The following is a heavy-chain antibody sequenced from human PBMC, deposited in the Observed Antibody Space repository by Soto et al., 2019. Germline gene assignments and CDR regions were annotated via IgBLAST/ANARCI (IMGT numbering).Heavy chain of an antibody. CDR1: GYHFTAYG. CDR2: VSTNNADT. V-gene: IGHV1-18*01. Sequence: QVQLVQSGPEVKMPGASVKVSCKTSGYHFTAYGLAWLRQAPGQRPEWMGWVSTNNADTNYAQKFQGRVTMTTDKTTTTTHMELKSLRFGDKAVYYCGGELNTDWCSYYSFAYWGQGTLVTVSS. CDR3: GGELNTDWCSYYSFAY. J-gene: IGHJ4*02. D-gene: IGHD2-8*01.